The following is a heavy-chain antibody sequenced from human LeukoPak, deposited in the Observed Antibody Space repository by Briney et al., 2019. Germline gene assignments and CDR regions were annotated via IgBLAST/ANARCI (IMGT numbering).Heavy chain of an antibody. D-gene: IGHD3-3*01. J-gene: IGHJ4*02. Sequence: SETLSLTCTVSGGSISSSSYYWGWIRQPPGKGLEWIGSIYYSGSTYYNPSLKSRVTISVDTSKNQFSLKLSSVTAADTAVYYCARATCDFWSWFDYWGQGTLVTVSS. CDR2: IYYSGST. V-gene: IGHV4-39*07. CDR3: ARATCDFWSWFDY. CDR1: GGSISSSSYY.